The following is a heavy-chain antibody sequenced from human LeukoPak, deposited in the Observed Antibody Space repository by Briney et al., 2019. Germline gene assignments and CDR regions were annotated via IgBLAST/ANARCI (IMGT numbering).Heavy chain of an antibody. J-gene: IGHJ4*02. D-gene: IGHD6-13*01. CDR2: LSDSGVYT. V-gene: IGHV3-23*01. CDR1: GFAFSNYA. CDR3: AKDRSSWDPFDY. Sequence: GGSLRLSCAASGFAFSNYAMTWVRQAPGKGLEWVSILSDSGVYTYYADSVKGRFTISRDNSKSTLYLQMNSLRAEDTAVYYCAKDRSSWDPFDYWGQGTLVTVSS.